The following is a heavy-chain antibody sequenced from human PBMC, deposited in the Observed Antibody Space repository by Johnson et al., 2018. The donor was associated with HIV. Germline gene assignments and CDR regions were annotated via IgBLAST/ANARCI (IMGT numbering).Heavy chain of an antibody. CDR3: ARPYVETTMADAVAV. D-gene: IGHD5-18*01. J-gene: IGHJ3*01. CDR1: GFIFHNYA. V-gene: IGHV3-NL1*01. CDR2: INTDGSAT. Sequence: QVQLVESGGGVVQPGTSLRLSCTASGFIFHNYAMHWVRQAPGKGLEWVSRINTDGSATTYADSVKGRFTISRENAKHTLYLQMNSLRPEDTAVYYCARPYVETTMADAVAVWGQGTMVTVSS.